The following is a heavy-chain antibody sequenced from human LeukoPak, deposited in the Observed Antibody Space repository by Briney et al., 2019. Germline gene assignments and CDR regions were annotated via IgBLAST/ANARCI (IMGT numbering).Heavy chain of an antibody. CDR3: AKSVMITFGGVIGAFDI. Sequence: GGSLRLPCAASGFTFSSYAMSWVRQAPGKGPEWVSAISGSGGSTYYADSVKGRFTISRDNSKNTLYLQMNSLRAEDTAVYYCAKSVMITFGGVIGAFDIWGQGTMVTVSS. V-gene: IGHV3-23*01. CDR2: ISGSGGST. J-gene: IGHJ3*02. CDR1: GFTFSSYA. D-gene: IGHD3-16*02.